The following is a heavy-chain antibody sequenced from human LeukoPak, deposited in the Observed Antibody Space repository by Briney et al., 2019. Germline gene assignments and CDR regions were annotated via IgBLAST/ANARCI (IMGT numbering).Heavy chain of an antibody. J-gene: IGHJ4*02. Sequence: GGSLRLSCAASGFTFSSYGMHWVRQAPGKGLEWVAVISYDGSNKYYADSVKGRFTISRDNSKNTLYLQMNSLRAEDTAVYYCAKEIQLVRARYFDYWGRGTLVTVSS. D-gene: IGHD6-6*01. V-gene: IGHV3-30*18. CDR3: AKEIQLVRARYFDY. CDR2: ISYDGSNK. CDR1: GFTFSSYG.